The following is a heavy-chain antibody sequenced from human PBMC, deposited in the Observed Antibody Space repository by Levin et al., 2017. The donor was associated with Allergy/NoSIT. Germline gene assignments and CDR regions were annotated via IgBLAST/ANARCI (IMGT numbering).Heavy chain of an antibody. CDR3: VKAGRGSMGRSGFDY. Sequence: GESLKISCSASGFTFSSYAMHWVRQAPGKGLEYVSAISSNGGSTYYADSVKGRFTISRDNSKNTLYLQMSSLRAEDTAVYYCVKAGRGSMGRSGFDYWGQGTLVTVSS. J-gene: IGHJ4*02. CDR1: GFTFSSYA. CDR2: ISSNGGST. V-gene: IGHV3-64D*06. D-gene: IGHD2/OR15-2a*01.